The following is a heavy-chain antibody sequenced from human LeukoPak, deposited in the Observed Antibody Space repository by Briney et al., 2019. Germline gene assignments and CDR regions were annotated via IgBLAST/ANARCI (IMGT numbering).Heavy chain of an antibody. CDR1: GGSISSYY. CDR2: IYTSGST. CDR3: AREPKIVVVPAAPYYYYYYMDV. J-gene: IGHJ6*03. Sequence: SETLSLTCTVSGGSISSYYWSWIRQPAGKGLEWIGRIYTSGSTNYNPSLKSRVTMSVDTSKNQFSLKLSSVTAADTAVYYCAREPKIVVVPAAPYYYYYYMDVWGKGTTVTISS. V-gene: IGHV4-4*07. D-gene: IGHD2-2*01.